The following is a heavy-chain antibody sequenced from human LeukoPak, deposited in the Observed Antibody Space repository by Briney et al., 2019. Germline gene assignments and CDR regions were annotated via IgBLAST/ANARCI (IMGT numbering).Heavy chain of an antibody. CDR2: IQYDDSVE. CDR1: GFSFKKYG. J-gene: IGHJ4*02. CDR3: AKASNQAYYYDSSGYSTFDY. D-gene: IGHD3-22*01. V-gene: IGHV3-30*02. Sequence: GGSLRLSCTASGFSFKKYGTHWVRQAPGKGLEWVTFIQYDDSVEFYADSVKGRFTISRDNSKNTLYLQMNSLRAEDTAVYYCAKASNQAYYYDSSGYSTFDYWGQGTLITVSS.